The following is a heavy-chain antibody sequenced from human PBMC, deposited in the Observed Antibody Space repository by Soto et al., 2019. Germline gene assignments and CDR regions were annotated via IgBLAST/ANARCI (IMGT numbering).Heavy chain of an antibody. J-gene: IGHJ6*02. CDR3: ARTFDYYGMDV. CDR2: IYHAGSV. Sequence: PSETLSLTCAVSGYPIASGYYWAWIRQPPGKGLEWIGSIYHAGSVYYNPSLNSRAAMSLDTSDNHFSLKLTSVTAADTAVYYCARTFDYYGMDVWGQGTTVTVSS. V-gene: IGHV4-38-2*01. CDR1: GYPIASGYY.